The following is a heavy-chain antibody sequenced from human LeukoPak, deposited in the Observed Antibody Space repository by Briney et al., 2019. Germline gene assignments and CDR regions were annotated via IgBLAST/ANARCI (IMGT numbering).Heavy chain of an antibody. J-gene: IGHJ5*01. CDR2: ISAYNGRT. V-gene: IGHV1-18*01. Sequence: GASVTVSCKASGYIFINHGISWVRQAPGQGLEWMGWISAYNGRTEFAPKFQDRVTMSTDTSTTTAYMELRSLTSDDTAVYYCGRWAPNPNDSWGQGTLVTVSS. CDR1: GYIFINHG. CDR3: GRWAPNPNDS.